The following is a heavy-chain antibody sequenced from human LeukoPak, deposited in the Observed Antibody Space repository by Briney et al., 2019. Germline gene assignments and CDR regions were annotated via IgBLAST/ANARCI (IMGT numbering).Heavy chain of an antibody. CDR1: GGSISSYY. V-gene: IGHV4-59*08. J-gene: IGHJ5*02. CDR3: ARLKWIQLWLGSNWFDP. Sequence: SSETLSLTCTVSGGSISSYYWSWIRQPPGKGLEWIGYIYYSGSTNYNPSLKSRVTISVDTSKNQFSLKLSSVTAADTAVYYCARLKWIQLWLGSNWFDPWGQGTLVTVSS. CDR2: IYYSGST. D-gene: IGHD5-18*01.